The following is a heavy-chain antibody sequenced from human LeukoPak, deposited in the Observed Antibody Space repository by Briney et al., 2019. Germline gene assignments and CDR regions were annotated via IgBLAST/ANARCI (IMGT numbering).Heavy chain of an antibody. D-gene: IGHD4-17*01. Sequence: SQTLSLTCTVSGGSISSGGYYWSWIRQHPGKGLEWIGYIYYSGSTYYNPSLKSRVTISVDTSKNQFSLKLSSVTAADTAVYYCARDYGDYAHDAFYIWGQGTMVTVSS. CDR2: IYYSGST. CDR1: GGSISSGGYY. J-gene: IGHJ3*02. CDR3: ARDYGDYAHDAFYI. V-gene: IGHV4-31*03.